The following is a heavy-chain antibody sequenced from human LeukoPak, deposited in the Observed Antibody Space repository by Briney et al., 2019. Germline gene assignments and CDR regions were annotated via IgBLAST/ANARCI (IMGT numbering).Heavy chain of an antibody. D-gene: IGHD6-13*01. Sequence: SETLSLTCAVYGGSFSGYYWSWIRQPPGKGLEWIGEINHSGSTNYNPSLKSRVTISVDTSKNQFSLKLSSVTAADTAVYYCARGRHSSSWYSNFDYWGQGTLVTVSS. CDR2: INHSGST. CDR1: GGSFSGYY. CDR3: ARGRHSSSWYSNFDY. J-gene: IGHJ4*02. V-gene: IGHV4-34*01.